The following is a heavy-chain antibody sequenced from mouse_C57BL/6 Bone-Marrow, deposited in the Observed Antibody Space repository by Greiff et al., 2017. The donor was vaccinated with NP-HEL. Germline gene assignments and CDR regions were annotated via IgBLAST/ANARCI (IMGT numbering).Heavy chain of an antibody. CDR2: INPGSGGT. CDR3: ARSNYGSSLAWFAY. D-gene: IGHD1-1*01. CDR1: GYAFTNYL. V-gene: IGHV1-54*01. Sequence: QVQLKQSGAELVRPGTSVKVSCKASGYAFTNYLIEWVQQRPGQGLEWIGVINPGSGGTNYNEKFKGKATLTADKSSSTAYMQLSSLTSEDSAVYFCARSNYGSSLAWFAYWGQGTLVTVSA. J-gene: IGHJ3*01.